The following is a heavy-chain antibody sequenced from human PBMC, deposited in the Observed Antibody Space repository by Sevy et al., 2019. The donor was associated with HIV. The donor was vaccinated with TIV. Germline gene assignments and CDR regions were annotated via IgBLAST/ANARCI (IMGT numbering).Heavy chain of an antibody. D-gene: IGHD3-10*01. CDR2: IIPIFGTA. CDR1: GGTFSSYA. V-gene: IGHV1-69*13. Sequence: ASVKVSCKASGGTFSSYAISWVRQAPGQGLEWMGGIIPIFGTANYAQKFQGRVTITADESTSTAYMELSSLGSEDTAVYYCAREPSPGGAMVRGAGWFDPWGQGTLVTVSS. J-gene: IGHJ5*02. CDR3: AREPSPGGAMVRGAGWFDP.